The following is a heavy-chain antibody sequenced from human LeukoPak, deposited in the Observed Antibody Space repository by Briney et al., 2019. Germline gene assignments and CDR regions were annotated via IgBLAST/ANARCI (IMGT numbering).Heavy chain of an antibody. CDR1: GGSISSYY. CDR2: IYYSGST. Sequence: SETLSLTCTVSGGSISSYYWSWIRQPPGKGLEWIGSIYYSGSTYYNPSLKSRVTISVDTSKNQFSLKLSSVTAADTAVYYCARHKSSSRDAFDIWGQGTVVTVSS. CDR3: ARHKSSSRDAFDI. D-gene: IGHD2-2*01. J-gene: IGHJ3*02. V-gene: IGHV4-59*05.